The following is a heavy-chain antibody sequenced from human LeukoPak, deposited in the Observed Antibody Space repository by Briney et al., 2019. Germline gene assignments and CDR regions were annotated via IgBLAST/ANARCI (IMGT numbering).Heavy chain of an antibody. D-gene: IGHD5-18*01. CDR1: GYTFTGYY. V-gene: IGHV1-2*02. Sequence: GASVKVSCKASGYTFTGYYMHWVRQAPGQGLEWMGWINPNSGGTNYAQKFQGRVTMTRDTSISTAYMELSRLRSDDTAVYYCARGGGDTAMVTPDDAFDIWGQGTMVTVSS. CDR2: INPNSGGT. CDR3: ARGGGDTAMVTPDDAFDI. J-gene: IGHJ3*02.